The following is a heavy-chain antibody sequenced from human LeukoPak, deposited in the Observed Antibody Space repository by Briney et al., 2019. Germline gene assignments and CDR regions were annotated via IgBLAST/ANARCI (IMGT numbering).Heavy chain of an antibody. CDR3: AGDPGLRNGMDV. D-gene: IGHD2-8*01. CDR2: TYSDGTT. V-gene: IGHV3-66*02. CDR1: RFSVSGNY. J-gene: IGHJ6*02. Sequence: QTGRSLRLSCAGSRFSVSGNYITWVRQAPGEGLEWVSVTYSDGTTFYADSVKGRFTISRDSSKNTLFIQMNSLRVEDTAVYYCAGDPGLRNGMDVWGQGTTVTVSS.